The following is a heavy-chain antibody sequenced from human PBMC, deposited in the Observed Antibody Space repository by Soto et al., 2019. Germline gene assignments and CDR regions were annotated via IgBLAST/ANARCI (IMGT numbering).Heavy chain of an antibody. CDR2: IYYSGST. D-gene: IGHD3-9*01. V-gene: IGHV4-59*01. Sequence: SETLSLTCTVSGGSISSYYWSWIRQPPGKGLEWIGYIYYSGSTNYNPSLKSRITISVDTSKNQFSLKLSSLTAADTAVYYCARAYWRYFDCPVRGHAFDIWGQGTMVTVSS. CDR3: ARAYWRYFDCPVRGHAFDI. J-gene: IGHJ3*02. CDR1: GGSISSYY.